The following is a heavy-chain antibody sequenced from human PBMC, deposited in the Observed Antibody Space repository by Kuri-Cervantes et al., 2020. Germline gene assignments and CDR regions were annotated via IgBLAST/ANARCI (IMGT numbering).Heavy chain of an antibody. V-gene: IGHV3-33*08. CDR3: ARHSSRWGMDV. Sequence: GESLKISCAASGFTVSDNYMSWVRQAPGRGLEWVAVIWYDGSNKYYADSVKGRFTISRDNSKNTLYLQMNSLRAEDTAVYYCARHSSRWGMDVWGQGTTVTVSS. CDR2: IWYDGSNK. D-gene: IGHD6-13*01. J-gene: IGHJ6*02. CDR1: GFTVSDNY.